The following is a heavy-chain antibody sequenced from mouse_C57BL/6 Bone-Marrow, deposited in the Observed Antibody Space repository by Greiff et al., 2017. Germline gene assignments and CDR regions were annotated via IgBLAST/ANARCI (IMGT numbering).Heavy chain of an antibody. CDR3: ASDYYGSSYAVAY. CDR1: GYTFTSYW. Sequence: VKLQQSGAELAKPGASVKLSCKASGYTFTSYWMHWVKQRPGQGLEWIGYINPSSGYTKYNQKFKDKATLTADKSSSTAYMQLSSLTYEDSAVYYCASDYYGSSYAVAYWGQGTLVTVSA. D-gene: IGHD1-1*01. J-gene: IGHJ3*01. V-gene: IGHV1-7*01. CDR2: INPSSGYT.